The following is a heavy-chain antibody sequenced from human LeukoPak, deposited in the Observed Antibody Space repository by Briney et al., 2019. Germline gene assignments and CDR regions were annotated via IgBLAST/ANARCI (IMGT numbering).Heavy chain of an antibody. D-gene: IGHD4-17*01. CDR2: IIPIFGTA. Sequence: SVKVSCKASGGTFSSYAISWVRQAPGQGLEWMGGIIPIFGTANYAQKFQGRVTITADESTSTAYMELSSLRSEDTAVYYCARDAVNDYGDPNWFDPWGQGTLVTVSS. CDR3: ARDAVNDYGDPNWFDP. CDR1: GGTFSSYA. V-gene: IGHV1-69*13. J-gene: IGHJ5*02.